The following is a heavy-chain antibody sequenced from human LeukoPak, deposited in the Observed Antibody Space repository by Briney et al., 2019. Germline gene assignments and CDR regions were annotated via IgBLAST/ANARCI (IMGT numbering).Heavy chain of an antibody. Sequence: SETLSLTCAVYGGSFSGYYWSWIRQPQGKGLEWIGEINHSGSTNYNPSLKSRVTISVDTSKNQFSLKLSSVTAADTAVYYCARGFTVGATTKLFDYWGQGTLVTVSS. CDR1: GGSFSGYY. J-gene: IGHJ4*02. CDR2: INHSGST. CDR3: ARGFTVGATTKLFDY. D-gene: IGHD1-26*01. V-gene: IGHV4-34*01.